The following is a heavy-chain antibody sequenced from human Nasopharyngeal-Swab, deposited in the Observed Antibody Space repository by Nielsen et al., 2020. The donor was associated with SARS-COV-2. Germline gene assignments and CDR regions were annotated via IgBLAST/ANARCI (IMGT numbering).Heavy chain of an antibody. CDR3: ARERELQSHQYYYYMDV. D-gene: IGHD2-2*01. V-gene: IGHV1-3*01. CDR2: INAGSGQT. Sequence: ASVKVSCKASGYTFGNYAIQWARQAPGQRREWMGWINAGSGQTRYSQTFQDRVTITRDTSASTVYTELSSLRPEDTAVYYCARERELQSHQYYYYMDVWGKGTTVAVSS. CDR1: GYTFGNYA. J-gene: IGHJ6*03.